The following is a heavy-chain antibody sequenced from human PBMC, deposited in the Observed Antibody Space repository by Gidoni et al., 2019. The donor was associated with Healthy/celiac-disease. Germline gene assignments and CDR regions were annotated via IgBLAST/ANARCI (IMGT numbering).Heavy chain of an antibody. Sequence: EVQLVESGGGLVQPGRSLRLSCAASGFTFDDYAMHLVRQAPGKGLEWVSGISWNSGSIGYADSVKGRFTISRDNAKNSLYLQMNSLRAEDTALYYCAKDTQQWLAADAFDIWGQGTMVTVSS. D-gene: IGHD6-19*01. J-gene: IGHJ3*02. CDR3: AKDTQQWLAADAFDI. CDR2: ISWNSGSI. V-gene: IGHV3-9*01. CDR1: GFTFDDYA.